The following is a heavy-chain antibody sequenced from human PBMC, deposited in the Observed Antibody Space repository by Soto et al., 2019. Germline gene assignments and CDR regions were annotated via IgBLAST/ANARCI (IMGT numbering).Heavy chain of an antibody. CDR2: ISGNGGST. CDR3: GKGRSYYYYYGVDV. D-gene: IGHD1-26*01. V-gene: IGHV3-23*01. J-gene: IGHJ6*02. Sequence: PGGSLRLSCAASGFTFSSCAMGWVRQAPGKGLEWVSGISGNGGSTYYADSVKGRFTISRDNSKSTLYLQMNSLRAEDTAVYYCGKGRSYYYYYGVDVWGQGTTVTVSS. CDR1: GFTFSSCA.